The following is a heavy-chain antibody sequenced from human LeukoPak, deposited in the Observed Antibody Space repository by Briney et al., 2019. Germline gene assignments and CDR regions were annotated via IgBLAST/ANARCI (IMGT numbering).Heavy chain of an antibody. V-gene: IGHV1-8*01. CDR3: AKYGLAMVRGVPFDY. CDR2: MNPNSGNT. CDR1: GYTFTSYD. D-gene: IGHD3-10*01. J-gene: IGHJ4*02. Sequence: GASVKVSCKASGYTFTSYDINWARQATGQGLEWLGWMNPNSGNTGYAQKFQGRVTMTRNTSISTAYMELSSLRSEDTAVYYCAKYGLAMVRGVPFDYWGQGTLVTVSS.